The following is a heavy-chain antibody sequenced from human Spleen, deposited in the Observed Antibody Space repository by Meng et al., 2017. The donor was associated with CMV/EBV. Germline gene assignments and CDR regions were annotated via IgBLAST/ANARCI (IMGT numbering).Heavy chain of an antibody. CDR2: IYWDDDK. J-gene: IGHJ5*02. CDR3: AHRRGTFGGVTNWFDP. Sequence: LESSRPTLVKPTQTLHLTAPLSGLPPRTSCVGVGWIRQPPGKALEWLALIYWDDDKRYSPSLKSRLTITKDTSKNQVVLTMTNMDPVDTATYYCAHRRGTFGGVTNWFDPWGQGTLVTVSS. CDR1: GLPPRTSCVG. D-gene: IGHD3-16*01. V-gene: IGHV2-5*02.